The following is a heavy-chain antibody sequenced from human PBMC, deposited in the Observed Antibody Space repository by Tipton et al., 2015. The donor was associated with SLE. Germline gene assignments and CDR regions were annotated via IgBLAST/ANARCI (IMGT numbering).Heavy chain of an antibody. CDR1: GDSISGTTYS. D-gene: IGHD3-16*01. J-gene: IGHJ4*02. CDR3: ARHLGAHSWNY. CDR2: VYYTGTT. V-gene: IGHV4-39*01. Sequence: TLSLTCTVSGDSISGTTYSWAWIRQSPGKGLDWIGSVYYTGTTFYNPSLESRVTVSLDTSRNRFSQRLRSVTAADTAMYFCARHLGAHSWNYWGQGSLVTCSS.